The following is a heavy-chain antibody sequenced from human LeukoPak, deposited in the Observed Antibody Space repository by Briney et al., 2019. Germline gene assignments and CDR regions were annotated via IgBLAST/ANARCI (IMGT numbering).Heavy chain of an antibody. CDR2: IYYSGST. Sequence: SETLSLTCTVPGGSISSSSYYWGWIRQPPGKGLEWIGSIYYSGSTYYNPSLKSRVTISVDTSKNQFSLKLSSVTAADTAVYYCARAGTDDFWSGYGSFWFDPWGQGTLVTVSS. D-gene: IGHD3-3*01. V-gene: IGHV4-39*07. CDR1: GGSISSSSYY. J-gene: IGHJ5*02. CDR3: ARAGTDDFWSGYGSFWFDP.